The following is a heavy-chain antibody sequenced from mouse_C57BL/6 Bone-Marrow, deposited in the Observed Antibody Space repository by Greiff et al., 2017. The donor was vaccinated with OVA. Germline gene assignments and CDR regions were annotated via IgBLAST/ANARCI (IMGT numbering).Heavy chain of an antibody. CDR1: GYTFTSYW. V-gene: IGHV1-61*01. CDR3: ARSTVVATRFAY. J-gene: IGHJ3*01. D-gene: IGHD1-1*01. Sequence: VQLQQSGAELVRPGSSVKLSCKASGYTFTSYWMDWVKQRPGQGLEWIGNIYPSDSETHYNQKFKDKATLTVDKSSSTAYMQLSSLTSEDSAVYYCARSTVVATRFAYWGQGTLVTVSA. CDR2: IYPSDSET.